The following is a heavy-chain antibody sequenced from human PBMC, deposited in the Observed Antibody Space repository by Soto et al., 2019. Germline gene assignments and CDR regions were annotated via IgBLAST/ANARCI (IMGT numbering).Heavy chain of an antibody. CDR3: VRLGGYCSGGSCYYYYYYMDV. Sequence: SETLSLTCTVSGGSISSYYWSWIRQPPGKGLEWIGYIYYSGSTNYNPSLKSRVTISVDTSKNQFSLKLSSVTAADTAVYYCVRLGGYCSGGSCYYYYYYMDVWGKGTTVTVSS. CDR1: GGSISSYY. D-gene: IGHD2-15*01. CDR2: IYYSGST. J-gene: IGHJ6*03. V-gene: IGHV4-59*08.